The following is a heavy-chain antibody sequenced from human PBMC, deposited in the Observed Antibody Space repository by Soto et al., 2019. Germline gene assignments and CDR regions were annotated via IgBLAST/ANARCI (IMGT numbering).Heavy chain of an antibody. CDR2: IRSEANGGTT. Sequence: SLRLSGTGSGFTFGSYALSWVRQARGKGLEWVGVIRSEANGGTTDYAASVKGRITISRDDSKSIAYMEINSLQTEDTAVYYCTRYYYESSGYYVYWGQGALVTVSS. CDR1: GFTFGSYA. D-gene: IGHD3-22*01. V-gene: IGHV3-49*04. J-gene: IGHJ4*02. CDR3: TRYYYESSGYYVY.